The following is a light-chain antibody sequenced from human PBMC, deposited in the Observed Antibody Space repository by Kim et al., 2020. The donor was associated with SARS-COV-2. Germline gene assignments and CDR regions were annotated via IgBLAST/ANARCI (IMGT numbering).Light chain of an antibody. CDR2: VVS. J-gene: IGLJ3*02. CDR1: ALPKKS. Sequence: SYELTQPPSVSVSPGQTARITCSGDALPKKSAYWYQQKSGQAPVLVIYVVSKRPSGIPERISFSSSGTMATFPLSGARGEYESDYYCYSTDSRGNLWVFG. CDR3: YSTDSRGNLWV. V-gene: IGLV3-10*01.